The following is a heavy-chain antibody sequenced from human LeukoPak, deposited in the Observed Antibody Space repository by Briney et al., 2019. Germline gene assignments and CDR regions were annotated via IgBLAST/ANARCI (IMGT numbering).Heavy chain of an antibody. V-gene: IGHV1-69*04. D-gene: IGHD3-22*01. CDR1: GGTFSSYA. CDR2: IIPILGIA. J-gene: IGHJ4*02. CDR3: AGVDYDSRGGGPNDY. Sequence: SVKVSCKASGGTFSSYAISWVRQAPGQGLEWMGRIIPILGIANYAQKFQGRVTITADKSTSTAYMELSSLRSEDTAVYYCAGVDYDSRGGGPNDYWGQGTLVTVSS.